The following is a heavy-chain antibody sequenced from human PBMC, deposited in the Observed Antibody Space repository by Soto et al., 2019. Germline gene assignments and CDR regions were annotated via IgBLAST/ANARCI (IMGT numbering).Heavy chain of an antibody. CDR3: AKDLRGIVGATGFDY. D-gene: IGHD1-26*01. CDR1: GFTFSSYA. J-gene: IGHJ4*02. V-gene: IGHV3-23*04. CDR2: ISGSGGST. Sequence: VQLVESGGGLVQPGGSLRLSCAASGFTFSSYAMSWVRQAPGKGLEWVSAISGSGGSTYYADSVKGRFTISRDNSKNTLYLEMNSLRAENTAVYYGAKDLRGIVGATGFDYWGQGTLVTVSS.